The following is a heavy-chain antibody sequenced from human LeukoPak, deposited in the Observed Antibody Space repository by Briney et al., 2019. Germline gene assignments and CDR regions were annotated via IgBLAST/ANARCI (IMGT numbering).Heavy chain of an antibody. J-gene: IGHJ4*02. CDR2: SRNKANSYTT. CDR1: GFTFSDHY. V-gene: IGHV3-72*01. CDR3: VRRGSNSGNLYAEGVY. D-gene: IGHD1-26*01. Sequence: GGSLRLSCAASGFTFSDHYMDWVRQAPGKGLEWVGRSRNKANSYTTEYAASVKGRFTVSRDDSKTSLYLQMNSLKTEDTAVYYCVRRGSNSGNLYAEGVYWGQGTLVTVSS.